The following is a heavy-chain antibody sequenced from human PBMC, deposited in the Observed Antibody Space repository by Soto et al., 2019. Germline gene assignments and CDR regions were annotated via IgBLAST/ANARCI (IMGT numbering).Heavy chain of an antibody. D-gene: IGHD3-22*01. CDR2: IHPGDSNT. V-gene: IGHV5-51*01. Sequence: EVQLVQSGAEVKKPGESLKISCEGSGYSFSNFYIGWVRQKPGKGLEWMAVIHPGDSNTIYSPSFQGQVTVSADRSINTAYLQWTTLQASDTAMYYCARHPRNQHDGSSHYSPDAFEIWGQGTMVTVSS. J-gene: IGHJ3*02. CDR1: GYSFSNFY. CDR3: ARHPRNQHDGSSHYSPDAFEI.